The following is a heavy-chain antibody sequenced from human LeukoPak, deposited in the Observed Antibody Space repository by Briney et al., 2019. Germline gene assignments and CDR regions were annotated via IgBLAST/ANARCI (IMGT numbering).Heavy chain of an antibody. J-gene: IGHJ4*02. Sequence: GASLRLSCAASGFTFRSYVMYWVRQAPGKGLQWVSAITESDTTSYADSVKGRFTISRDNSKNMLYLQMDSLRAEDTALYYCAKLGVRAATDGLDYWGQGALVTVSS. CDR2: ITESDTT. V-gene: IGHV3-23*01. CDR3: AKLGVRAATDGLDY. D-gene: IGHD6-25*01. CDR1: GFTFRSYV.